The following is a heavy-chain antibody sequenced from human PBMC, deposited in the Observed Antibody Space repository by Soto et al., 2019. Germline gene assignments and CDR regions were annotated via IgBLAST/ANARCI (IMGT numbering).Heavy chain of an antibody. D-gene: IGHD2-15*01. V-gene: IGHV1-69*06. CDR1: GGTFSSYA. J-gene: IGHJ3*02. CDR2: MIPIFGTA. Sequence: SVKVSCKASGGTFSSYAISWVRQAPGQGLEWMGGMIPIFGTANYAQKFQGRVTITADKSTSTAYMELSSLRSEDTAVYYCARDGIPYCSGGSCHPRTDAFDIWGQGTMVTVSS. CDR3: ARDGIPYCSGGSCHPRTDAFDI.